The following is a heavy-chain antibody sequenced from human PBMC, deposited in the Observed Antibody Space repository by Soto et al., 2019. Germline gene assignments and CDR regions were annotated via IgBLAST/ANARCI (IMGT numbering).Heavy chain of an antibody. D-gene: IGHD4-17*01. CDR3: ATDNTVTTEGLDV. Sequence: ASVKVSCKASGYTFTTYGFSWVRQAPGKGLEWMGGFDPEDGETIYAQKFRGRVTMTEDTSTDTAYMELSSLRSEDTAVYYCATDNTVTTEGLDVWGQGTTVTVSS. J-gene: IGHJ6*02. V-gene: IGHV1-24*01. CDR2: FDPEDGET. CDR1: GYTFTTYG.